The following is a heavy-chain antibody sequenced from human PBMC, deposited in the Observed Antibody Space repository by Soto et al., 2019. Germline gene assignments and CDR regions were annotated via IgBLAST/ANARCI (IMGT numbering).Heavy chain of an antibody. CDR1: GFTFNNYA. Sequence: EVQLLESGGGLVQPGGSLRLSCAASGFTFNNYAMTWVRQAPGKVREWVSAISGGGDTTSYADSVKGRFTVSRDGSKNTLYLQMSSLIAEDTALYYCAKGRGGAGSLTPRVDFWGQGTLVTVSS. J-gene: IGHJ4*02. D-gene: IGHD3-10*01. V-gene: IGHV3-23*01. CDR2: ISGGGDTT. CDR3: AKGRGGAGSLTPRVDF.